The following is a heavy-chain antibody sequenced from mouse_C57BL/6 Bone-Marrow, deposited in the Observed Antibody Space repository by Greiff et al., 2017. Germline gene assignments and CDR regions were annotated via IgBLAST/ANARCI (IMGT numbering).Heavy chain of an antibody. CDR1: GFNIKDDY. V-gene: IGHV14-4*01. Sequence: VQLKQSGAELVRPGASVKLSCTASGFNIKDDYMHWVKQRPEQGLEWIGWIDPENGDTEYASKFQGKATITADTSSNTAYLQLSSLTSEDTAVYYCTTWGLRQEFAYWGQGTLVTVSA. CDR3: TTWGLRQEFAY. J-gene: IGHJ3*01. D-gene: IGHD2-4*01. CDR2: IDPENGDT.